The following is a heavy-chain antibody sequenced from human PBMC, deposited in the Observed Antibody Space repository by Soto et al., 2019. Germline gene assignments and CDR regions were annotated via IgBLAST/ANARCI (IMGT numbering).Heavy chain of an antibody. D-gene: IGHD2-2*02. J-gene: IGHJ4*02. CDR1: GYTFTGYG. V-gene: IGHV1-18*04. Sequence: QVQLLQSGAEVKESGASVKVSCKASGYTFTGYGISWVRQAPGQGLEWMGWIDPSNGQAHYAQDLQGTVTMTKDTSTSTVYMELRSLRSDDTAVYYCAKTRYTRSLKYYFDHWGQGTLLTVSS. CDR3: AKTRYTRSLKYYFDH. CDR2: IDPSNGQA.